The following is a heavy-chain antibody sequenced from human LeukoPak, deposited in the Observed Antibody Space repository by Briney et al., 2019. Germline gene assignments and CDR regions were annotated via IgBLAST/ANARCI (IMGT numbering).Heavy chain of an antibody. V-gene: IGHV4-59*08. D-gene: IGHD3-22*01. CDR3: ARHDSGYYYY. CDR1: GGSISSYY. CDR2: IYYSGST. Sequence: SETLSLTCTVPGGSISSYYWSWIRQPPGKGLEWIGYIYYSGSTNYNPSLKSRVTISVDTSKNQFSLNLSSVTAADPAVYYCARHDSGYYYYWGQGTLVTVSS. J-gene: IGHJ4*02.